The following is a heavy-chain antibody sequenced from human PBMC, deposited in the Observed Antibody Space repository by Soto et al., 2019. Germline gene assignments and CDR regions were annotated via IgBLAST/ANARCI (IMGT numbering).Heavy chain of an antibody. J-gene: IGHJ6*02. CDR1: GFTFSSYA. V-gene: IGHV3-30-3*01. CDR3: AREVLPNYYYYYYGMDV. Sequence: QVQLVESGGGVVQPGRSLRLSCAASGFTFSSYAMHWVRQAPGKGLEWVAVISYDGSNKYYADSVKGRFTMSRDNSKNTLYLQMNSLRAEDTAVYYCAREVLPNYYYYYYGMDVWGQGTTVTVSS. CDR2: ISYDGSNK.